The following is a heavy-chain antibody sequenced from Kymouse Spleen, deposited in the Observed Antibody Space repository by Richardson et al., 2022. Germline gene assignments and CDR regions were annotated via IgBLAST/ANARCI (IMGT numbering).Heavy chain of an antibody. CDR2: IYHSGST. V-gene: IGHV4-4*02. D-gene: IGHD4-11,IGHD4-11*01. J-gene: IGHJ6*02. CDR3: ARWMTTVTTRYYYYYGMDV. CDR1: GGSISSSNW. Sequence: QVQLQESGPGLVKPSGTLSLTCAVSGGSISSSNWWSWVRQPPGKGLEWIGEIYHSGSTNYNPSLKSRVTISVDKSKNQFSLKLSSVTAADTAVYYCARWMTTVTTRYYYYYGMDVWGQGTTVTVSS.